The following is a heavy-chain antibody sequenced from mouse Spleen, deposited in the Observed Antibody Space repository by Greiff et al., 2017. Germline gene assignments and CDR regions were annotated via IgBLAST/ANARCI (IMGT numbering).Heavy chain of an antibody. CDR3: ASSYDYGDYYAMDY. J-gene: IGHJ4*01. CDR2: IWSGGST. Sequence: VQLQQSGPGLVQPSQSLSITCTVSGFSLTSYGVHWVRQSPGKGLEWLGVIWSGGSTDYNAAFISRLSISKDNSKSQVFFKMNSLQADDTAIYYCASSYDYGDYYAMDYWGQGTSVTVSS. D-gene: IGHD2-4*01. V-gene: IGHV2-2*01. CDR1: GFSLTSYG.